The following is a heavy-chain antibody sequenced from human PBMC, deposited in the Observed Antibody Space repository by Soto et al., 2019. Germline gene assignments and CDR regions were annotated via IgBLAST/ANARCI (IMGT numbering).Heavy chain of an antibody. Sequence: ASVKVSWKASGYTFTAYYMHWGRQAPGQGLEWMGWINPNDGGTNYAQKFQGRVTMTRDTSISTTYMELSRLRSDDTAVYYCARAVPVASHYGMDVWGQGTTVTVSS. D-gene: IGHD2-2*01. CDR1: GYTFTAYY. V-gene: IGHV1-2*02. CDR2: INPNDGGT. J-gene: IGHJ6*02. CDR3: ARAVPVASHYGMDV.